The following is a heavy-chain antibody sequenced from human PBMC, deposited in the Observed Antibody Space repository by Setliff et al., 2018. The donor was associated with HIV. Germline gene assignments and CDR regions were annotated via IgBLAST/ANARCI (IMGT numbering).Heavy chain of an antibody. CDR1: GYTFTYLF. D-gene: IGHD3-22*01. Sequence: ASVKVSCKASGYTFTYLFIHWVRLAPGRGLEWMGVINPKSGDTNYAQKFQGRVTMTRDTSISTAYMELSRLRSDDTAVYYCARARRDSYDRGRRNHYYIDVWGKGTTVTVSS. CDR2: INPKSGDT. J-gene: IGHJ6*03. CDR3: ARARRDSYDRGRRNHYYIDV. V-gene: IGHV1-2*02.